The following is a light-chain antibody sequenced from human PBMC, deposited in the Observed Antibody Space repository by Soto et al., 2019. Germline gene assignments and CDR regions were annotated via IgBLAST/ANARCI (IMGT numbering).Light chain of an antibody. CDR3: QQYYHWGLS. Sequence: VMTQSPANLSVSPGEGVTLFCRANQNVASNIAWYQVKPAQPPRLLIYASSTRATGTPATFSGSGSGTQFSLTISSLQSEDSAVYYCQQYYHWGLSFGGGTKVEI. CDR2: ASS. J-gene: IGKJ4*01. V-gene: IGKV3D-15*01. CDR1: QNVASN.